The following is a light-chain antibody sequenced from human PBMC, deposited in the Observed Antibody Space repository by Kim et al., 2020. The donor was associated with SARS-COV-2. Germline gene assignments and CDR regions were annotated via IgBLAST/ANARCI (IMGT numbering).Light chain of an antibody. J-gene: IGKJ1*01. CDR1: LDIGSD. CDR2: GAS. Sequence: VSVRDTVTITCRASLDIGSDLGWYQQKPGKAPDRLISGASILQRGGPSRFSGSGSGTDFSLTISRLQTEDFATYYCLQNYRFPWTFGQGTKVDIK. V-gene: IGKV1-17*01. CDR3: LQNYRFPWT.